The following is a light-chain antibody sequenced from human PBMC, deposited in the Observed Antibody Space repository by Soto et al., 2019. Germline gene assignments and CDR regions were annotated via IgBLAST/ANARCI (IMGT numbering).Light chain of an antibody. J-gene: IGLJ3*02. V-gene: IGLV2-14*01. CDR3: QSYDSSLGGFWV. CDR2: GVS. CDR1: RSDIGSYNY. Sequence: QSALTQPASVSGSPGQSITISCSGTRSDIGSYNYVAWYQQFPGKTPKVLIYGVSNRPSGVSSRFSGSKSGNTASLTISGLQAEDEADYYCQSYDSSLGGFWVFGGGTKLTVL.